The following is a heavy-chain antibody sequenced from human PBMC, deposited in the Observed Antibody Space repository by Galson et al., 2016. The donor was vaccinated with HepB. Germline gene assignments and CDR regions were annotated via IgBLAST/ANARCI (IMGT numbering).Heavy chain of an antibody. D-gene: IGHD6-19*01. CDR2: LRGSGSST. Sequence: SLRLSCAASGFTFSSYSMNWVRQAPGKGLEWVSGLRGSGSSTFYADSVKGRFTISRDKSKNTVFLQMNSLRVEDMAIYYCAKIDSSAWYPRGVYWGRGTLVTGSS. J-gene: IGHJ4*02. CDR3: AKIDSSAWYPRGVY. CDR1: GFTFSSYS. V-gene: IGHV3-23*01.